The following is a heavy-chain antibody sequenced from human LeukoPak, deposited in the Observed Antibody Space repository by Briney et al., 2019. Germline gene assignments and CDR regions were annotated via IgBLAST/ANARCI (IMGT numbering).Heavy chain of an antibody. J-gene: IGHJ4*02. D-gene: IGHD3-10*01. CDR3: ARTLGGSGNPFDY. CDR2: IYSDGTT. Sequence: SVTLSLTCSVSGGSLNYYYWIWLRQPPGGGLKWIGDIYSDGTTNYNPSLRSRVTISVDTSKRQISLNLKSVTAADSAVYYCARTLGGSGNPFDYWGQGTLVTVSS. V-gene: IGHV4-59*01. CDR1: GGSLNYYY.